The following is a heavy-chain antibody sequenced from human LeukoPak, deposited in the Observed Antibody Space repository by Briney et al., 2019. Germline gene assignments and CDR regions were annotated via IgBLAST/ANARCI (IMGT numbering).Heavy chain of an antibody. D-gene: IGHD3-16*01. CDR1: GFTFSSYG. V-gene: IGHV3-30*03. Sequence: GGSLRLSCAASGFTFSSYGMHWVRQAPGKGLEWVAVISYHGSNKYYADSVKGRFTISRDNSKNTLYLQMNSLRAEDTAVYYCAIRDGGHFDYWGQGTLVTVSS. J-gene: IGHJ4*02. CDR2: ISYHGSNK. CDR3: AIRDGGHFDY.